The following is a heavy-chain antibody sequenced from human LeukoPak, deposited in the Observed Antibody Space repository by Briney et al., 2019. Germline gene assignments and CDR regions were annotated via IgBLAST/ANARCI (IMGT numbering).Heavy chain of an antibody. V-gene: IGHV3-11*04. CDR3: ARSARSEDNDFWSGYFAD. CDR2: MSGSGNSV. D-gene: IGHD3-3*01. J-gene: IGHJ4*02. CDR1: GGSLSGYY. Sequence: LSLTCAVYGGSLSGYYMNWIRQAPGKGLEWISYMSGSGNSVFYADSVKGRFTISRDNAKNSLYLQMDSLRDEDTAVYYCARSARSEDNDFWSGYFADWGLGTLVTVSS.